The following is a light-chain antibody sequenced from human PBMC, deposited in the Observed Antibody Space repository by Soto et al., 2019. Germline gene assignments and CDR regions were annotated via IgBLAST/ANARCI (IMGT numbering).Light chain of an antibody. CDR2: GAS. V-gene: IGKV3-20*01. Sequence: EIVLTQSPGTLSLSPGERATLSCRASQSVSSSYLAWYQQKPGQAPRLLIYGASSRATGIPDRFSDSGSGTNITLTSSRLEPEDFAVYYCQQNGSSPRGCTFWPGTKVDIK. J-gene: IGKJ3*01. CDR1: QSVSSSY. CDR3: QQNGSSPRGCT.